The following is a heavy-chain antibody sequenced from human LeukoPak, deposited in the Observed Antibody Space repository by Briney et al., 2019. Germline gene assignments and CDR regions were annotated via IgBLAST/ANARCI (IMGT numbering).Heavy chain of an antibody. CDR2: INPNSGGT. V-gene: IGHV1-2*06. J-gene: IGHJ6*02. Sequence: ASVKVSCKASGYTFTGYYMHWVRQAPGQGLEWMGRINPNSGGTNYAQKLQGRVTMTRDTSISTAYMERSRLRSDDTAVYYCATSSLWFGELSIYYYYGMDVWGQGTTVTVSS. CDR3: ATSSLWFGELSIYYYYGMDV. D-gene: IGHD3-10*01. CDR1: GYTFTGYY.